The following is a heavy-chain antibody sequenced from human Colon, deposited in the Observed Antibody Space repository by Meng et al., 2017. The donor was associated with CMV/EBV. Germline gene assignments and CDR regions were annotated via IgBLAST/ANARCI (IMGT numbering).Heavy chain of an antibody. D-gene: IGHD6-19*01. CDR1: GFTFSSYE. Sequence: GESLKISCAASGFTFSSYEMNWVRQAPGKGLEWVSYISSSGSTIYYADSVKGRFTNSRDNAKNSLYLQMNSLRAEDTAVYYCARMLISSGWSLYYYGMDVWGQGTTVTVSS. CDR3: ARMLISSGWSLYYYGMDV. J-gene: IGHJ6*02. CDR2: ISSSGSTI. V-gene: IGHV3-48*03.